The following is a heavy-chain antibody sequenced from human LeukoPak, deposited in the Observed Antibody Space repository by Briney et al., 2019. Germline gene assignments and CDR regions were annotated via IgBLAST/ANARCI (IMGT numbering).Heavy chain of an antibody. D-gene: IGHD6-13*01. CDR3: ARLAAAGH. J-gene: IGHJ4*02. CDR2: INPNSGGT. Sequence: GPVKVSCKASGYTFSDYYIHWVRQAPGQGLEWMGWINPNSGGTNYAQKFQGRVTITRDTSASTAYMELSSLRSEDTAVYYCARLAAAGHWGQGTLVTVSS. CDR1: GYTFSDYY. V-gene: IGHV1-2*02.